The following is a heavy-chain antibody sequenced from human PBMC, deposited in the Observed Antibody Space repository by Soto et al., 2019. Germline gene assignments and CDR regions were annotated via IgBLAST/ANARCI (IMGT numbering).Heavy chain of an antibody. CDR1: GFTFSSYG. D-gene: IGHD6-19*01. Sequence: GGSLGLSCAASGFTFSSYGMHWVRRAPGKGLEWVAVISGNGSSTYYADSVKGRFTISRDNSKNTLYLQMNSLRAEDTAVYYCAKDRVAVAGITNMDVWGQGTTVTVSS. J-gene: IGHJ6*02. V-gene: IGHV3-23*01. CDR3: AKDRVAVAGITNMDV. CDR2: ISGNGSST.